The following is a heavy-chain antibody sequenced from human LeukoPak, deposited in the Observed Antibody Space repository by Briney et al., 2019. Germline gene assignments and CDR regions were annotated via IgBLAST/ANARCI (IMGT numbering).Heavy chain of an antibody. CDR1: GGSFSGYY. J-gene: IGHJ4*02. CDR3: ARGRSLSPIVVVTASEY. D-gene: IGHD2-21*02. Sequence: SETLSLTCAVYGGSFSGYYWSWIRQPPGKGLEWIGEINHSGSTNYNPSLKSRVTISVDTSMNQFSLKLSSVTAADTAVYYCARGRSLSPIVVVTASEYWGQGTLVTVSS. V-gene: IGHV4-34*01. CDR2: INHSGST.